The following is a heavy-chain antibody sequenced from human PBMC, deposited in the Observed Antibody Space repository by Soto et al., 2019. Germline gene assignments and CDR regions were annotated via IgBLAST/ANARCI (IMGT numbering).Heavy chain of an antibody. CDR2: IIPTFGTG. J-gene: IGHJ6*02. CDR3: ASFDGTLVRGGLSSPYEMDV. CDR1: GGTFNNYA. V-gene: IGHV1-69*01. Sequence: QVLLVQSGPEVKKPGSSVKVSCKASGGTFNNYAINWVRQAPGRGLEWMGGIIPTFGTGNHAQDFQGRVTITADESTTTAYMELNSLRSEDTAIYYCASFDGTLVRGGLSSPYEMDVWGQGTTVIVSS. D-gene: IGHD3-10*01.